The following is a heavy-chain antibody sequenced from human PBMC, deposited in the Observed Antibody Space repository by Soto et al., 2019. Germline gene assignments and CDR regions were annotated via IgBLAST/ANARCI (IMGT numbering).Heavy chain of an antibody. J-gene: IGHJ6*03. V-gene: IGHV1-69*04. CDR1: GGTFSSYT. CDR3: ARDGIAVAGNPNYYYYIDV. Sequence: SVKVSCKASGGTFSSYTISWVRQAPGQGLEWMGRIIPILGIANYAQKFQCRVTITADKSTSTAYMELSSLRSEDTAVYYCARDGIAVAGNPNYYYYIDVWGKGTTVTVS. CDR2: IIPILGIA. D-gene: IGHD6-19*01.